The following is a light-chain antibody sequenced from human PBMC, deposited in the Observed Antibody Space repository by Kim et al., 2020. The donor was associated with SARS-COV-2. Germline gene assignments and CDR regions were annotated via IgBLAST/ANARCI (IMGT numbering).Light chain of an antibody. J-gene: IGLJ3*02. CDR2: DVN. V-gene: IGLV2-11*03. CDR3: CSYAGSYTWL. Sequence: QSVTISCTGTSSDVGRYASVSWYQQHPGKVPKLIIYDVNQRPSGVPDRFSGAKSGNTASLTISGLQADDEADYYCCSYAGSYTWLFGEGTKVTVL. CDR1: SSDVGRYAS.